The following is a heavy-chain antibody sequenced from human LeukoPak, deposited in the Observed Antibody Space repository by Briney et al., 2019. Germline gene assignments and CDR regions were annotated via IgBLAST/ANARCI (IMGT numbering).Heavy chain of an antibody. CDR2: INTNTRNP. Sequence: ASVKVSCKASGYTFTTYAIHWVRQAPGQGLEWMGWINTNTRNPAYAQGFTGRFVFSLDTSVSTAYLQISSLKAEDTAVYYCARSNPGAPLDYWGQGTLVTVSS. V-gene: IGHV7-4-1*02. CDR1: GYTFTTYA. J-gene: IGHJ4*02. D-gene: IGHD1-26*01. CDR3: ARSNPGAPLDY.